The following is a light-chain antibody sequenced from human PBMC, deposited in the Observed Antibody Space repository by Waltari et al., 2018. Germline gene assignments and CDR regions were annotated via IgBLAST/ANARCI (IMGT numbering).Light chain of an antibody. CDR2: AVS. Sequence: QSALTQPASVSGSPGQSITISCTGTSSDVGYYNLVSWYQQHPGKAPKLMIFAVSKWPSGVSDRFSGSKSGDMASLTISGLQAEDEAAYFCSSYTSSNKVVFGGGTKVTVL. V-gene: IGLV2-14*02. J-gene: IGLJ2*01. CDR1: SSDVGYYNL. CDR3: SSYTSSNKVV.